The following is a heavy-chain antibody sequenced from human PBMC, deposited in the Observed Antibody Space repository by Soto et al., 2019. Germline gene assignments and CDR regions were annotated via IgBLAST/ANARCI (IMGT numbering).Heavy chain of an antibody. CDR2: INSDGSST. D-gene: IGHD3-22*01. J-gene: IGHJ4*02. CDR3: ARDIYYDSSGSPPGFSN. V-gene: IGHV3-74*01. Sequence: GGSLRLSCAASGFTFSSDWMHWVRQAPGKGLVWVSRINSDGSSTSYADSVKGRFTISRDNAKNTLYLQMNSLRAEDTAVYYCARDIYYDSSGSPPGFSNWGQGTLVTVSS. CDR1: GFTFSSDW.